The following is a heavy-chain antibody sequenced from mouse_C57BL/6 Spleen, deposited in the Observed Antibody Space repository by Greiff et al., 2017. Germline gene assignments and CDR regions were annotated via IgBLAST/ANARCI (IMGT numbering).Heavy chain of an antibody. CDR3: SRNYYGSSYYYAMDY. Sequence: EVTLLESGGDLVKPGGSLKLSCAASGFTFSSYGMSWVGQTPDTRLEWVASISCGGSYTYYPDSVKGRFTIARDNAKNALYLQMSSLKSEDTAMYFWSRNYYGSSYYYAMDYWGQGTSVTVSS. V-gene: IGHV5-6*01. CDR2: ISCGGSYT. J-gene: IGHJ4*01. D-gene: IGHD1-1*01. CDR1: GFTFSSYG.